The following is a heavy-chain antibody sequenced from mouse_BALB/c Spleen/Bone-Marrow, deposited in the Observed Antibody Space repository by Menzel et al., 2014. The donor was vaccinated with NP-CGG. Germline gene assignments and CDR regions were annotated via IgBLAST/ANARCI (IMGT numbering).Heavy chain of an antibody. Sequence: EVQLQQSGPELMKPGASVKISCKASGYSFTSYYMHWVKQSHGKSLERIGYIDPFNGGTSYNQKFKGKATLTVDKSSSADYVQLSSLTSENSAVYYCARQLGVNTGGQGPPLPVS. CDR1: GYSFTSYY. V-gene: IGHV1-26*01. J-gene: IGHJ2*01. CDR3: ARQLGVNT. CDR2: IDPFNGGT. D-gene: IGHD2-12*01.